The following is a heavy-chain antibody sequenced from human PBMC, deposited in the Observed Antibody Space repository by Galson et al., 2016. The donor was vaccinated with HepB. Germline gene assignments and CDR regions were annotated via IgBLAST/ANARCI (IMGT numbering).Heavy chain of an antibody. J-gene: IGHJ6*03. CDR1: GFTLSNYA. Sequence: SLRLSCAASGFTLSNYAMSWVRQAPGKGLEWVSDISGSGITTYYADSVKGRFTISRDNSKKTVYLQMSSLRAEDTAVYYCAKWGYCSGGGCHSWMDVWGKGTTVTVSS. D-gene: IGHD2-15*01. CDR3: AKWGYCSGGGCHSWMDV. V-gene: IGHV3-23*01. CDR2: ISGSGITT.